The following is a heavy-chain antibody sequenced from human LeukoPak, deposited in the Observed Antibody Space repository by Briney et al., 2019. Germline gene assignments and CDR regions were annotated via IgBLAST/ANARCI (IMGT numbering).Heavy chain of an antibody. J-gene: IGHJ4*02. CDR1: GFTFDDYG. Sequence: GGSLRLSCAASGFTFDDYGMHWVRQAPGKGLEWVAVIWYDGSNKYYADSVKGRFTISRDNSKNTLYLQMNSLRAEDTAVYYCASAGNDGLDYWGQGTLVTVSS. V-gene: IGHV3-33*08. CDR2: IWYDGSNK. D-gene: IGHD1-1*01. CDR3: ASAGNDGLDY.